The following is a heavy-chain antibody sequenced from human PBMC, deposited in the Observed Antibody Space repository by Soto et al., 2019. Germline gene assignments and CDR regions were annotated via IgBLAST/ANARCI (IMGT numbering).Heavy chain of an antibody. CDR2: IIAIIGTA. CDR3: AREGVIVVVPAAVYNWFDP. J-gene: IGHJ5*02. CDR1: GYTFTSYG. D-gene: IGHD2-2*01. Sequence: SVKVSCKASGYTFTSYGISWVRQAPGQGLEWMGWIIAIIGTANYAQKLQGRVTITADESTSTAYMELSSLRSEDTAVYYCAREGVIVVVPAAVYNWFDPWGQGTLVTVPQ. V-gene: IGHV1-69*13.